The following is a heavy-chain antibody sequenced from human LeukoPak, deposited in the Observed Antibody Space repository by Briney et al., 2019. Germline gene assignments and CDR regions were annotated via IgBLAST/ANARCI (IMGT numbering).Heavy chain of an antibody. V-gene: IGHV3-21*01. Sequence: GGSLRLSCAASGFTFSSYSINWVRQAPGKGLQWVSSISSSSTYIYYADSVKGRFTISRDNAKNSLYLQVNSLRAEDTAVYYCARLGIVGATTIDYWGQGTLVTVSS. CDR1: GFTFSSYS. D-gene: IGHD1-26*01. CDR3: ARLGIVGATTIDY. CDR2: ISSSSTYI. J-gene: IGHJ4*02.